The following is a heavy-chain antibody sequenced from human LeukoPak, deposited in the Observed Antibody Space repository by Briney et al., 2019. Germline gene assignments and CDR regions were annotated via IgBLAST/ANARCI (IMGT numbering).Heavy chain of an antibody. CDR1: GGTFSSYA. D-gene: IGHD3-3*01. CDR3: ARDTDTIFGVVET. V-gene: IGHV1-69*13. Sequence: ASVKVSCKASGGTFSSYAISWVRQAPGQGLEWMGGIIPIFGTANYAQKFQGRVTITADESTSTAYMELSSLRSDDTAVYYCARDTDTIFGVVETWGQGTLVTVSS. CDR2: IIPIFGTA. J-gene: IGHJ5*02.